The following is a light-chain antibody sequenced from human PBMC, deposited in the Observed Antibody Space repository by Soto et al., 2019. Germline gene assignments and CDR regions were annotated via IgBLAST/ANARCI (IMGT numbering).Light chain of an antibody. V-gene: IGKV3-20*01. CDR3: QQYGSSPGT. CDR2: GAS. J-gene: IGKJ1*01. Sequence: EIVLTQSPGTLSLSPGERATLSCRASQSVTSNYLAWYQQKPGQAPRLLMFGASIRDTGIPDRFSGSGSGTDFTLTISRLEPEDFAVFYCQQYGSSPGTFGQGTKVDIK. CDR1: QSVTSNY.